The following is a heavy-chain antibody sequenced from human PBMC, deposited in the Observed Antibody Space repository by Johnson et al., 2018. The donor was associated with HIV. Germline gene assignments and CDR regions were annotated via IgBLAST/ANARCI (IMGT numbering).Heavy chain of an antibody. CDR1: GFTFSNYG. CDR3: ARGGIIHDAFDI. V-gene: IGHV3-30*02. D-gene: IGHD1-1*01. Sequence: HVQLVESGGGVVQPGGSLRLSCKASGFTFSNYGIHWVRQAPGKGLEWVTFIQFDGSHKYSADFVKGRFTISRDTSKKSVFLQMNSLRPEDTAVYYCARGGIIHDAFDIWGQGTMFTVSS. J-gene: IGHJ3*02. CDR2: IQFDGSHK.